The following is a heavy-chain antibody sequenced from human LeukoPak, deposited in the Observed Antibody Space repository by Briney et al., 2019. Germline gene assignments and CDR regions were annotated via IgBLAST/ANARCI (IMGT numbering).Heavy chain of an antibody. CDR3: ARAQYYYDSSGAVGFDP. CDR1: GFTFSSYS. D-gene: IGHD3-22*01. J-gene: IGHJ5*02. CDR2: ISSSSSYI. Sequence: GGSLRLSCAASGFTFSSYSMNWVRQAPGKGLEWVSSISSSSSYIYYADSVKGRFTISRDNAENSLYLQMNSLRAEDTAVYYCARAQYYYDSSGAVGFDPWGQGTLVTVSS. V-gene: IGHV3-21*01.